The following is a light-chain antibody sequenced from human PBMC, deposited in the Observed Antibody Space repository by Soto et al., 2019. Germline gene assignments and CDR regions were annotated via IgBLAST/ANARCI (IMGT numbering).Light chain of an antibody. CDR1: QSISYW. CDR2: KAS. V-gene: IGKV1-5*03. CDR3: QQYNSYPIT. J-gene: IGKJ5*01. Sequence: DIQMTQSPSTLSASVGDRVTITCRASQSISYWLAWYQHKPGKAHKLLIYKASSLESGVPSRFSGSGSGTEFTLIINSLQPDDFATYYCQQYNSYPITFGQGTRLEIK.